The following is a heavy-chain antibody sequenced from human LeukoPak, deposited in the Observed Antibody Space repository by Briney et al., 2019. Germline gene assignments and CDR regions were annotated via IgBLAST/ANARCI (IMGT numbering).Heavy chain of an antibody. V-gene: IGHV4-34*01. CDR1: GGSFSGYY. J-gene: IGHJ6*04. D-gene: IGHD3-10*01. CDR2: INHSGST. CDR3: ARALWFGYLLGMDV. Sequence: SETLSLTCAVYGGSFSGYYWCWIRQPPGKGLEWIGEINHSGSTNYNPSLKSRVTISVDTSKNQFSLKLSSVTAADTAVYYCARALWFGYLLGMDVWGKGTAVTVSS.